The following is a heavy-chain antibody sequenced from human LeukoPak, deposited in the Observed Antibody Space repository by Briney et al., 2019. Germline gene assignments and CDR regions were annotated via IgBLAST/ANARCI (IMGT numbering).Heavy chain of an antibody. CDR3: ARDNVLRYFDWLRGTDNFDY. CDR2: ISSSSYI. J-gene: IGHJ4*02. Sequence: GGSLRLSCAASGFTFSSFWMNWVRHTPGKGLEWVSSISSSSYIYYADSVKGRFTISRDNAKNSLYLQMNSLRAEDTAVYYCARDNVLRYFDWLRGTDNFDYWGQGTLVTVSS. D-gene: IGHD3-9*01. V-gene: IGHV3-21*01. CDR1: GFTFSSFW.